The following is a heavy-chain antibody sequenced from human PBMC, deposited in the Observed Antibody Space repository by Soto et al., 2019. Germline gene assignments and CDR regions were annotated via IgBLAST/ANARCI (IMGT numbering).Heavy chain of an antibody. V-gene: IGHV3-23*01. CDR2: ISGSGGST. Sequence: GGSLRLSCAASGFTFSSYAMSWVRQAPGKGLEWVSAISGSGGSTYYADSVKGRFTISRDNSKNTLYLQMNSLRAEDTAVYYCAKDSGNYDFWSGSDYWGQGTLVTVSS. CDR1: GFTFSSYA. D-gene: IGHD3-3*01. CDR3: AKDSGNYDFWSGSDY. J-gene: IGHJ4*02.